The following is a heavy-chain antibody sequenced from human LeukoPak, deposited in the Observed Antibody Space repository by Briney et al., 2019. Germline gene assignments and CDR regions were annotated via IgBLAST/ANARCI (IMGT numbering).Heavy chain of an antibody. CDR2: ISGTGDST. CDR3: VEDVVVIVAAKPGI. V-gene: IGHV3-23*01. CDR1: GFSFSTYA. D-gene: IGHD2-15*01. Sequence: GGSLRFSCAASGFSFSTYAMGWVRQAPGKGLEWVSSISGTGDSTYYADAVKGRFTISRDNSKNTLYLQMNSLRAEDTAVYYCVEDVVVIVAAKPGIWGQGTLVTVSS. J-gene: IGHJ4*02.